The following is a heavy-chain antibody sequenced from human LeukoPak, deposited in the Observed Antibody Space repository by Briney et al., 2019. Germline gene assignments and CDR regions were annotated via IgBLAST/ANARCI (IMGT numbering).Heavy chain of an antibody. CDR2: ITGSGGST. J-gene: IGHJ4*02. V-gene: IGHV3-23*01. Sequence: GGSLRLSCAASGFTFSTHGMNWVRQGPGKGLEWVSGITGSGGSTYYADSVKGRFTISRDNSKNTVYLQMNSLRAEDTAVYYCARDGPSSSSAYWGQGTLVTVSS. D-gene: IGHD6-6*01. CDR1: GFTFSTHG. CDR3: ARDGPSSSSAY.